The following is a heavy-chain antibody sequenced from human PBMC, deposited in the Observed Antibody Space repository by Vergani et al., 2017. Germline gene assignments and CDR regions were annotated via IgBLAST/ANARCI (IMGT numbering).Heavy chain of an antibody. Sequence: QVQLQESGPGLVKTSETLSLTCTVSGGSISSYYWSWIRQPPGKGLEWIGYIYYSGSTNYNPSLKSRVTISVDTSKNQFSLKLSSVTAADTAVYYCAGLVDTAMSFDYWGQGTLVTVSS. CDR3: AGLVDTAMSFDY. CDR2: IYYSGST. D-gene: IGHD5-18*01. V-gene: IGHV4-59*01. J-gene: IGHJ4*02. CDR1: GGSISSYY.